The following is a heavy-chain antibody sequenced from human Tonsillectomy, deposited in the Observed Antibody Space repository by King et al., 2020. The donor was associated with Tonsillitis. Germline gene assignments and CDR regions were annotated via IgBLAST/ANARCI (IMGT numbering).Heavy chain of an antibody. CDR2: INPNSGGT. CDR3: ARHLNPYGDYGYYYYGIDV. D-gene: IGHD4-17*01. V-gene: IGHV1-2*02. Sequence: VQLGDSVAEVKKPGASVKVSFKASGYTFTGYYMHWGRQAPGQGLEWMGVINPNSGGTDSAQKFEGRVTMSRDTSISTAYMELSRLRSDGTAVYYCARHLNPYGDYGYYYYGIDVWGQGTTVTVSS. CDR1: GYTFTGYY. J-gene: IGHJ6*02.